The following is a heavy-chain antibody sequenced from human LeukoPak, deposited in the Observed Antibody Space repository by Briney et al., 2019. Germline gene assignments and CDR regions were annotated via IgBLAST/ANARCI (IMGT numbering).Heavy chain of an antibody. CDR2: INHSGST. D-gene: IGHD2-15*01. V-gene: IGHV4-34*01. CDR1: GGSFSGYY. J-gene: IGHJ3*02. Sequence: SETLSLTCAVYGGSFSGYYWSGIRQPPGKGLEWIGEINHSGSTNYNPSLKSRVTISVGTSKNHFSLKLTSVTAADTAVYYCSRVPVAAPAHFATDAFDIWGLGTMVTVSS. CDR3: SRVPVAAPAHFATDAFDI.